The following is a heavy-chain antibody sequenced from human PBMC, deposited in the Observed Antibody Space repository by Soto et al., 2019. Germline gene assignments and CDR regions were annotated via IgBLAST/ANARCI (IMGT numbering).Heavy chain of an antibody. CDR1: GFTFSSYA. J-gene: IGHJ4*02. Sequence: DVQLLESGGELVQPGGSLRLACAASGFTFSSYAMSWVRQAPGKGLEWVSGLSGSGGSTNYADSVKGRFTISRDNSKNTLYLQMSSLRDDDTAIYYCAKDLRDWGFFASWGQGTLVTVSS. CDR2: LSGSGGST. D-gene: IGHD7-27*01. V-gene: IGHV3-23*01. CDR3: AKDLRDWGFFAS.